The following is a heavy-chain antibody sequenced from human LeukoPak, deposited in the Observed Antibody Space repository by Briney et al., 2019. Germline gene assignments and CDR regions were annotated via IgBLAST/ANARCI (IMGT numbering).Heavy chain of an antibody. D-gene: IGHD1-7*01. J-gene: IGHJ4*02. V-gene: IGHV1-2*02. CDR1: GYTFTGYY. CDR2: INPNTGVT. CDR3: ARVEGSAATRGD. Sequence: ASVKVSCKASGYTFTGYYMHWVRQAPGQGLEWMGWINPNTGVTNYAQKFQGRVTLTRDTSISTAYMELSKLTSDDTAVYYCARVEGSAATRGDWGQGTLVTVSS.